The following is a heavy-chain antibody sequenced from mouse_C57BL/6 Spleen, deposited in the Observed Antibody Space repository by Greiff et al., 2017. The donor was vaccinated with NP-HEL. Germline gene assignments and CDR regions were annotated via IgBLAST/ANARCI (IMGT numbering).Heavy chain of an antibody. D-gene: IGHD2-3*01. V-gene: IGHV1-82*01. CDR2: IYPGDGAT. CDR1: GYAFSSSW. CDR3: ARGYGGYYYYAMDY. Sequence: VKLQQSGPELVKPGASVKISCKASGYAFSSSWMNWVKQRPGKGLEWIGRIYPGDGATNYTGKFKGKATLTTDKATNTAYMQLSSLTSENSAVYYCARGYGGYYYYAMDYWGQGTSVTVSS. J-gene: IGHJ4*01.